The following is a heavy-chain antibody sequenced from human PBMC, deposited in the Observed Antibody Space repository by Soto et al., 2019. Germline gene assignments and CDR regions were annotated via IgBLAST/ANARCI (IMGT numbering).Heavy chain of an antibody. CDR3: ARAALRAFDI. Sequence: EVQLVESGGGLVQPGGSLRLSCATSGFIFSDYSMNWVRQAPGKGLEWLSYIGSSPTTIYYADSVEGRFTISRDNAKNSLYLQMSSLRDEDKGLYYCARAALRAFDIWGQGTMVTVSS. J-gene: IGHJ3*02. V-gene: IGHV3-48*02. CDR1: GFIFSDYS. CDR2: IGSSPTTI.